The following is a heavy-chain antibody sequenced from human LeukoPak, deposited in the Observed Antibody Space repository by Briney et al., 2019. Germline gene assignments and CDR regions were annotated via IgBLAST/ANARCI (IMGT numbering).Heavy chain of an antibody. CDR1: VGSISSYY. CDR2: IYTSGST. D-gene: IGHD2-2*01. V-gene: IGHV4-4*07. J-gene: IGHJ6*03. Sequence: PSETLSLTCTVSVGSISSYYWSWIRQPAGKGLEWIGRIYTSGSTNYNPSLKSRVTMSVDTSKNQFSLKLSSVTAADTAVYYCARATSSGRYYYYYMDVWGKGTTVTVSS. CDR3: ARATSSGRYYYYYMDV.